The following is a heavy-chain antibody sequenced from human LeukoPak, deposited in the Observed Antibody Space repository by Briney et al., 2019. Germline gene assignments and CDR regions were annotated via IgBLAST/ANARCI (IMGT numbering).Heavy chain of an antibody. D-gene: IGHD2-2*01. CDR2: IYYSGST. J-gene: IGHJ4*02. CDR1: GGSISSGDYY. CDR3: AREGGTYCSSTSCYPAPLGY. Sequence: SETLSLTRTVSGGSISSGDYYWSWIRQPPGKGLEWIGYIYYSGSTYYNPSLKSRVTISVDTSKNQFSLKLSSVTAADTAVYYCAREGGTYCSSTSCYPAPLGYWGQGTLVTVSS. V-gene: IGHV4-30-4*08.